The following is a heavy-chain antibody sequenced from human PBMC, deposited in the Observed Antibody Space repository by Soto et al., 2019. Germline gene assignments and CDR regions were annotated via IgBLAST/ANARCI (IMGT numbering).Heavy chain of an antibody. J-gene: IGHJ4*02. Sequence: QEQLVESGGGVVQPGRSLRLSCAASGFTFSSYGMHWVRQAPGKGLEWVAVISYDVSNKYYADSVKGRFTISRDNYKNTLYLQMISLRAEDTAVYYCARSIYGPYYFDYWGQGTLVTVSS. CDR3: ARSIYGPYYFDY. D-gene: IGHD3-10*01. CDR1: GFTFSSYG. CDR2: ISYDVSNK. V-gene: IGHV3-30*03.